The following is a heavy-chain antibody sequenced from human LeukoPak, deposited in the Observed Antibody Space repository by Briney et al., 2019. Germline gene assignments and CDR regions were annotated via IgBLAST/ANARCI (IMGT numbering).Heavy chain of an antibody. CDR2: ISSSSYV. V-gene: IGHV3-21*01. D-gene: IGHD3-22*01. Sequence: GGSLRLSCAASGFTFSSYSMNWVRQAPGKGLEWVSSISSSSYVYYADSVKGRFTISRDNAKNSLYLQMNSLRAEDTAVYYCAVLSGYYISSDAFDIWGQGTMVTVSS. CDR1: GFTFSSYS. J-gene: IGHJ3*02. CDR3: AVLSGYYISSDAFDI.